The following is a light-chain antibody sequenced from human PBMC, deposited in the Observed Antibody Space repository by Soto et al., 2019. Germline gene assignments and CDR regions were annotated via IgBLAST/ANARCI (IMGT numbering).Light chain of an antibody. CDR1: QSVSRSY. J-gene: IGKJ1*01. V-gene: IGKV3-20*01. CDR3: QQLRT. Sequence: EIVLTQSPGTLSLSPGEGATLSCRASQSVSRSYLAWYQQKPGQAPRLLIYGASSRATGIPDRFSGSGSGTDFTLTISRLEPEDFAVYYCQQLRTFGQGTKVEIK. CDR2: GAS.